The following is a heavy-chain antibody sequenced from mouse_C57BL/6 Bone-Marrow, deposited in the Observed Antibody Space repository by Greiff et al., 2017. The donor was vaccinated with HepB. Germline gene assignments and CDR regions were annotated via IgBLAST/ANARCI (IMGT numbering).Heavy chain of an antibody. CDR2: IRNKANGYTT. V-gene: IGHV7-3*01. CDR3: ARSYAFDV. D-gene: IGHD1-1*01. Sequence: EVKLMESGGGLVQPGGSLSLSCAASGFTFTDYYMRWVRQPPGKALEWLGVIRNKANGYTTEYSASVKGRFTISRDNSKSILYLQMNALRAEDSATYYCARSYAFDVWGTGTTVTVSS. J-gene: IGHJ1*03. CDR1: GFTFTDYY.